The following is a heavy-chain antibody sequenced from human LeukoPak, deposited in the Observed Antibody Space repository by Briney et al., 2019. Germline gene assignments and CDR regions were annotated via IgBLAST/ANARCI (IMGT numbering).Heavy chain of an antibody. J-gene: IGHJ6*03. Sequence: GGSLRLPCAASGSTFSSYAMSWVRQAPGKGLEWLSAISGSGGTTYYADSVKGRFTISRDNSKNTLYLQMNSLRAEDTAVYYCARYCSSTTCYDKYYFYMDVWGKGTTVTVSS. CDR2: ISGSGGTT. D-gene: IGHD2-2*01. CDR1: GSTFSSYA. CDR3: ARYCSSTTCYDKYYFYMDV. V-gene: IGHV3-23*01.